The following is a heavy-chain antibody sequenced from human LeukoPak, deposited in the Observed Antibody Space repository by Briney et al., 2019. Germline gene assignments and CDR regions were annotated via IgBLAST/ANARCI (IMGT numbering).Heavy chain of an antibody. CDR3: ARDLSTYGYPY. CDR1: GFAFSSHW. Sequence: GGSLRLSCAASGFAFSSHWMNWVRQAPGKGLEWVANINREGNDKNYVDSVKGRFTVSRDNAKNSLYLQMNSLRADDTAVYYCARDLSTYGYPYWGQGTLVTVSS. D-gene: IGHD5-18*01. CDR2: INREGNDK. J-gene: IGHJ4*02. V-gene: IGHV3-7*03.